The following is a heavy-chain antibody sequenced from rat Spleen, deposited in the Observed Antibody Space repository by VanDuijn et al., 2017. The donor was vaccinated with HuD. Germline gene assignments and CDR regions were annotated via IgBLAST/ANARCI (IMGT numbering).Heavy chain of an antibody. CDR1: GFTFSDYY. CDR3: ARHPDYSNYFDY. J-gene: IGHJ2*01. V-gene: IGHV5-25*01. D-gene: IGHD1-1*01. CDR2: ITNTGGST. Sequence: EVQLVESDGGLVQPGRSLKLSCAASGFTFSDYYMAWVRQAPTKGLEWVASITNTGGSTYYPDSVKGRFTISRDNAKSTLYLQMDSLRSEDTATYYCARHPDYSNYFDYWGQGVMVTVSS.